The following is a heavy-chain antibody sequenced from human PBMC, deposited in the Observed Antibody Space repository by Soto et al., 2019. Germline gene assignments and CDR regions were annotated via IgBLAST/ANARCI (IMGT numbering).Heavy chain of an antibody. V-gene: IGHV4-30-2*01. Sequence: QPQLQESGSGLLKPSQTLSLTCAVSGGSISSGGYSWSWIRQPPGKGLEWIGFIYHTGSTYYNPSLESRVTISVDRSKNQLYLGLSSVTAADTAVYYGARDNAGSLDSWGQGTLVTVSS. CDR1: GGSISSGGYS. J-gene: IGHJ5*01. D-gene: IGHD3-10*01. CDR2: IYHTGST. CDR3: ARDNAGSLDS.